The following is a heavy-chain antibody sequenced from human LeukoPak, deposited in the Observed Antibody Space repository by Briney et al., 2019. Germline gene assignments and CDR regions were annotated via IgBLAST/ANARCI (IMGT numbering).Heavy chain of an antibody. CDR1: GYTFTDYY. V-gene: IGHV1-2*02. J-gene: IGHJ3*02. D-gene: IGHD4-23*01. Sequence: ASVKVSCKASGYTFTDYYIHWVRQAPGQGLEWMGWINPNSGGTIYAQKFQGRVTMTRDTSISTVYMELSSLRSDDTAVYYCARASLPTVVTPRAFDIWGQGTMVTVSS. CDR2: INPNSGGT. CDR3: ARASLPTVVTPRAFDI.